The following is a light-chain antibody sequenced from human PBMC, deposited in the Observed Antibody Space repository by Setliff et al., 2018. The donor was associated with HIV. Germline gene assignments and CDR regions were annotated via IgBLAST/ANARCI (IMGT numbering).Light chain of an antibody. CDR1: SSDIGGYNY. CDR3: CSYTTSITYV. CDR2: DVS. J-gene: IGLJ1*01. V-gene: IGLV2-14*03. Sequence: QSALTQPASVSGSPGQSITISCTGTSSDIGGYNYVSWYQQHPGKAPKLMIYDVSNRPSGVSDRFSGSKSGNTASLTISGLQAEDEADYYCCSYTTSITYVFGTGT.